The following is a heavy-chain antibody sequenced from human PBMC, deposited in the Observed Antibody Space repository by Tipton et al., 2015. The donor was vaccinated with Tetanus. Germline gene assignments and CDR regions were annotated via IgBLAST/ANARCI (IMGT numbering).Heavy chain of an antibody. J-gene: IGHJ4*02. V-gene: IGHV3-7*03. CDR3: GKQNGGRWVVAH. CDR1: GFTFSSQW. D-gene: IGHD4-23*01. Sequence: GSLRLSCAASGFTFSSQWMSWVRQAPGKGLEWVANIKQDGTDSRYVDSVKGRFTISRDNAKNSLYLQMNSLSADDTAVYYCGKQNGGRWVVAHWGQGTLVTVSS. CDR2: IKQDGTDS.